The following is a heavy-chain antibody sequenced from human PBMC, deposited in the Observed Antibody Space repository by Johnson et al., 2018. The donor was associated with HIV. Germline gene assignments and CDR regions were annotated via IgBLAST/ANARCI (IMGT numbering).Heavy chain of an antibody. CDR2: IYSGGST. Sequence: VQLVESGGGLIQPGGSLRLSCAASGFTVSSNYMSWVRQAPGKGLEWVSVIYSGGSTYYADSVKDRFTISRDSSQNAVYIQMSSLRAEDTALYYCARGSSGSFDLWGRGTMVTVSS. J-gene: IGHJ3*01. CDR3: ARGSSGSFDL. D-gene: IGHD6-6*01. CDR1: GFTVSSNY. V-gene: IGHV3-53*01.